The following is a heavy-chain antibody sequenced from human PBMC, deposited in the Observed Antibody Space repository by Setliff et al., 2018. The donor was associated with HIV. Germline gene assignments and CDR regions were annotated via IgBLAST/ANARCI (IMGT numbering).Heavy chain of an antibody. CDR1: GGSINTGHYY. CDR2: IYYTGNT. D-gene: IGHD3-10*01. CDR3: ARDRYAGEIDY. J-gene: IGHJ4*02. Sequence: SETLSLTCTVSGGSINTGHYYWSWIRHHPGKGLEWIAYIYYTGNTYFNPSLKSRITIPIDTSKNPFALKMSSVTAADTAVYYCARDRYAGEIDYWGQGTLVTVTS. V-gene: IGHV4-31*03.